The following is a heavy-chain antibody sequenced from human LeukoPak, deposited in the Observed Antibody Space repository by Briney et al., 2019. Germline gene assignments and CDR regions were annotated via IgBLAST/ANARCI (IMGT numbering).Heavy chain of an antibody. CDR2: ISSSGSTI. V-gene: IGHV3-48*03. CDR3: GRDPNGDYVGAFDF. CDR1: GFTFSSYE. J-gene: IGHJ3*01. Sequence: GGSLRLSCAASGFTFSSYEMNWVRQAPGKGLEWVSYISSSGSTIYSADSVKGRFTISRDNAKNTLYLQMNSLRAEDTAIYYCGRDPNGDYVGAFDFWGQGTLVTVSS. D-gene: IGHD4-17*01.